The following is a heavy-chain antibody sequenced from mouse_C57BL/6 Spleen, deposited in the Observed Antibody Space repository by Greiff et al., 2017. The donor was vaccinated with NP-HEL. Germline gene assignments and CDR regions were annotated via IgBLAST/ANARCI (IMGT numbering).Heavy chain of an antibody. V-gene: IGHV1-64*01. D-gene: IGHD4-1*01. CDR2: IHPNSGST. Sequence: VQLQQPGAELVKPGASVKLSCKASGYTFTSYWMHWVKQRPGQGLEWIGMIHPNSGSTNYNEKFKSKATLTVDKSSSTAYIQLSSLTSEDSSVYYCARSLGRGDYFDYWGQGTTLTVSS. CDR3: ARSLGRGDYFDY. J-gene: IGHJ2*01. CDR1: GYTFTSYW.